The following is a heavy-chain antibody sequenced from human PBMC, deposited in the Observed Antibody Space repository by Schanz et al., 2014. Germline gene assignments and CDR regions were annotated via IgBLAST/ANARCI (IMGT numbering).Heavy chain of an antibody. J-gene: IGHJ4*02. Sequence: QVQLVESGGGVVQPGRSLRLSCAGSGFSFSDYGMHWVRQAPGRGLEWVAVISYHGSERYYADSVKGHFTISRDDSKNTLYLQMNSLRAEDTAIYYCARDGRKYSSGTLDYFDSWGQGTLVTVSS. V-gene: IGHV3-30*03. CDR3: ARDGRKYSSGTLDYFDS. CDR2: ISYHGSER. D-gene: IGHD6-25*01. CDR1: GFSFSDYG.